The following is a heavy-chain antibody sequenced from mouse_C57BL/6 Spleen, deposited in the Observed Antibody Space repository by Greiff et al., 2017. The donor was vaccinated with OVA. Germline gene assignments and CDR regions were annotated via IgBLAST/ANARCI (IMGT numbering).Heavy chain of an antibody. D-gene: IGHD2-5*01. J-gene: IGHJ1*03. V-gene: IGHV5-6*01. CDR2: ISSGGSYT. CDR3: ARQDSNYWYFDV. Sequence: EVHLVESGGDLVKPGGSLKLSCAASGFTFSSYGMSWVRQTPDKRLEWVATISSGGSYTYYPDSVKGRFTISRANAKNTLYLQMSSLKSEDTAMYYCARQDSNYWYFDVWGTGTTVTVSS. CDR1: GFTFSSYG.